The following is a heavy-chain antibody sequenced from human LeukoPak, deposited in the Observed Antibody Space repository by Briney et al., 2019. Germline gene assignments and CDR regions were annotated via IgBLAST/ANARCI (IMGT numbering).Heavy chain of an antibody. V-gene: IGHV4-59*01. D-gene: IGHD5-18*01. CDR1: GDSISTYY. CDR2: IYYSGST. J-gene: IGHJ4*02. Sequence: SETLSLTCTVSGDSISTYYWSWLRQPPGKGLEWIGYIYYSGSTNYSPSLKSRVTTSVDTSKNQFSLKLSSVTAADTAVYYCARYETGYSYGSPYFDYWGQGTLVTVSS. CDR3: ARYETGYSYGSPYFDY.